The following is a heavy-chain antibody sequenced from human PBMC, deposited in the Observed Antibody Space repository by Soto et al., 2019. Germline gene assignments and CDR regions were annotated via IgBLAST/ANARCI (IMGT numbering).Heavy chain of an antibody. V-gene: IGHV1-69*13. CDR2: IIPIFGTA. D-gene: IGHD6-6*01. CDR1: GGTFSSYA. Sequence: ASVKVSCKASGGTFSSYAISWVRQAPGQGLEWMGGIIPIFGTANYAQKFQGRVTITADESTSTAYMELSSLRSEDTAVYYCARYNEASSSSSRGNYYYGMDVWGQGTTVTVSS. J-gene: IGHJ6*02. CDR3: ARYNEASSSSSRGNYYYGMDV.